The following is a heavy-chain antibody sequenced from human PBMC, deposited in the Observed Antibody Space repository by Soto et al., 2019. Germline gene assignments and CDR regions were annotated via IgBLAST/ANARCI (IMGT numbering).Heavy chain of an antibody. CDR3: AAQATGYFVPFDV. Sequence: EVQMLESGGGLVQPGGSLRLSCAASGFSFSTCAVSWVRQAPGKGLEWVSSISASGDTTHYAESVRGRFTISRDNSRNTLHLQMSSLTAEDTAIYSCAAQATGYFVPFDVWGRGTLVTVSS. V-gene: IGHV3-23*01. J-gene: IGHJ4*02. D-gene: IGHD3-22*01. CDR2: ISASGDTT. CDR1: GFSFSTCA.